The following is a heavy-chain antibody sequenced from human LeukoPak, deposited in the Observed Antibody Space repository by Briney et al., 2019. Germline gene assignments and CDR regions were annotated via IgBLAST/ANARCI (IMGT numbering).Heavy chain of an antibody. CDR1: GFTFSRYW. Sequence: PGGSLRLSCAASGFTFSRYWMSWARQAPGKGLEWVSAISGSGGSTYYADSVKGRFTISRDNSKNTLYLQMNSLRAEDTAVYYCAKGSGWYDRYYFDYWGQGTLVTVSS. CDR2: ISGSGGST. V-gene: IGHV3-23*01. D-gene: IGHD6-19*01. J-gene: IGHJ4*02. CDR3: AKGSGWYDRYYFDY.